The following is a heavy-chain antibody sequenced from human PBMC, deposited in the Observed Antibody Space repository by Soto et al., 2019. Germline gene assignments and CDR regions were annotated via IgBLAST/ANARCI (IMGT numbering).Heavy chain of an antibody. CDR1: GYSFTSYW. Sequence: DEPLKISCQGSGYSFTSYWIGWVRQMPGKGLEWMGIIYPGNSDTRYSPSFQGQVTISADKSVRTAYLQWSSLKASDTAIYYCARRVDAFDVCGQGTMVTGSS. J-gene: IGHJ3*01. CDR2: IYPGNSDT. CDR3: ARRVDAFDV. V-gene: IGHV5-51*01.